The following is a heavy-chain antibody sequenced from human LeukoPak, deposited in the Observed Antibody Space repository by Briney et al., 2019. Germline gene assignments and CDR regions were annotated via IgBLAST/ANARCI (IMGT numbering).Heavy chain of an antibody. CDR1: GFTFSSYE. CDR3: ARGFGYYYDSSGYQKPPLYYFGY. CDR2: ISSSGSTI. D-gene: IGHD3-22*01. Sequence: GGSLRLSCAASGFTFSSYEMNWVRQAPGKGLEWVSYISSSGSTIYYADSVKGRFTISRDNAKNSLYLQMNGLRAEDTAVYYCARGFGYYYDSSGYQKPPLYYFGYWGQGTLVTVSS. V-gene: IGHV3-48*03. J-gene: IGHJ4*02.